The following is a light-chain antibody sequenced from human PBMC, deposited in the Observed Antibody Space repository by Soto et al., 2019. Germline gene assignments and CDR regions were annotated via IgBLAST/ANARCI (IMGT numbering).Light chain of an antibody. CDR3: QQYGDSPRT. Sequence: EIVLTQSPGTLSLSPGERATLSCRASQSVSRNYLAWYQQRPGQAPRLLIYDAFHRATGIPDRFSGRGSGTDYTITISRLEPEDFAVYYSQQYGDSPRTFGQGTKVEIK. V-gene: IGKV3-20*01. J-gene: IGKJ1*01. CDR2: DAF. CDR1: QSVSRNY.